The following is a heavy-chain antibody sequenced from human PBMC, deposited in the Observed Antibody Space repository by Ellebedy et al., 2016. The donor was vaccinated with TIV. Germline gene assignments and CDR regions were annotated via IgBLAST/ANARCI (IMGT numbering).Heavy chain of an antibody. J-gene: IGHJ6*02. CDR2: ISWNSDYI. D-gene: IGHD2-15*01. Sequence: SLKIPCAASGFTFDDYAMHCVRQGPGKGLAWVSGISWNSDYIGYADSVKGRFTISRDNAKKSLYLQMNSLRLEDTALYYFAKGAGTPGDYYYYGMDVWGQGTTVTVSS. CDR3: AKGAGTPGDYYYYGMDV. CDR1: GFTFDDYA. V-gene: IGHV3-9*01.